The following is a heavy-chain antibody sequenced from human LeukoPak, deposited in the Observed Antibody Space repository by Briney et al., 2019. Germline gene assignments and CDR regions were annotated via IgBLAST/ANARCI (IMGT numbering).Heavy chain of an antibody. Sequence: PGGSLRLSCAASGFTFSNYWMHWVRQAPGKGLVWVSRINSDGSSTNYADSVKGRFTISRDNSKNTLYLQMNSLRAEDTAVYYCARGPSGYHNTGGQGTLVTVSS. CDR1: GFTFSNYW. D-gene: IGHD5-12*01. CDR2: INSDGSST. J-gene: IGHJ4*02. V-gene: IGHV3-74*01. CDR3: ARGPSGYHNT.